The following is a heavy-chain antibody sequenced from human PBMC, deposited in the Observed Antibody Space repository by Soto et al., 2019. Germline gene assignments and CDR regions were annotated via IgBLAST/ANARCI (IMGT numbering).Heavy chain of an antibody. J-gene: IGHJ6*02. V-gene: IGHV3-21*01. D-gene: IGHD3-10*01. CDR3: AISYGSGKTDV. CDR1: GFSFSSYS. CDR2: ISSSSSSI. Sequence: EVQLVESGGGLVKPGGSLRLSCAASGFSFSSYSMNWVRQAPGKGLEWVSAISSSSSSIYYADSAKGRFTISRDNAKNSLYLQRNNLRDEDTDVYSCAISYGSGKTDVWGQGTTVNAS.